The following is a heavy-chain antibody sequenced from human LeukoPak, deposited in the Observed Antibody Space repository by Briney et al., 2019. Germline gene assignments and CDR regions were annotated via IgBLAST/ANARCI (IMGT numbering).Heavy chain of an antibody. CDR3: ASADCSGGTCYSVYLN. J-gene: IGHJ4*02. Sequence: SETLSLTCSVSGGSVSSGNYYWSWIRQPPGKGLEWVGCIFYTGTTSYNPSLKSRVTISAGTSKKQFSLSLTSVTAADTALYYCASADCSGGTCYSVYLNWGQGALVIVSS. V-gene: IGHV4-61*01. D-gene: IGHD2-15*01. CDR2: IFYTGTT. CDR1: GGSVSSGNYY.